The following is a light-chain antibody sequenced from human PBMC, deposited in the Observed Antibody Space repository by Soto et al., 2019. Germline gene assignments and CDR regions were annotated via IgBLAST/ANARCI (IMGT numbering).Light chain of an antibody. CDR1: QSVTSN. Sequence: EIVLTQSPDTLAVSPGAVATLSCWASQSVTSNLAWYQPKRGQAPRLLIYAASTRATGVPARFSGSGSGTEFTLTISSLQSEDFAVYYCQQYNNWPPITFGQGTRLEIK. V-gene: IGKV3D-15*01. J-gene: IGKJ5*01. CDR2: AAS. CDR3: QQYNNWPPIT.